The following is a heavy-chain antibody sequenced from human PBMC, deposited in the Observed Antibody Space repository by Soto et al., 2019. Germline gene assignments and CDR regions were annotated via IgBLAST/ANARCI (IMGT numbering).Heavy chain of an antibody. CDR2: IIPIFGTA. D-gene: IGHD6-13*01. V-gene: IGHV1-69*12. J-gene: IGHJ6*02. CDR3: AREKVGQLDSVNYYYYGMDV. CDR1: GGTFSSYA. Sequence: QVQLVQSGAEVKKPGSSVKVSCKASGGTFSSYAISWVRQAPGQGLEWMGGIIPIFGTANYAQKFQGRVTITADESTSTADMELSSLRSEDTAVYYCAREKVGQLDSVNYYYYGMDVWGQGTTVTVSS.